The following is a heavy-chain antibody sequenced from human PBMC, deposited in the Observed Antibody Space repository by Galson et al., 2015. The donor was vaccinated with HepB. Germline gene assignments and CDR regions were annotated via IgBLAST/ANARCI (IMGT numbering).Heavy chain of an antibody. D-gene: IGHD5-24*01. V-gene: IGHV3-48*02. CDR2: IDSSGVTI. CDR1: GFTFSGQS. CDR3: ARGGGGGSWLVDY. Sequence: SLRLSCAASGFTFSGQSMNWVRQTPGKGLEWVSFIDSSGVTIYYADSVKGRFTISRDNAKNSLYLQMNSLRDEDTAVYHCARGGGGGSWLVDYWGRGTLVTVSS. J-gene: IGHJ4*02.